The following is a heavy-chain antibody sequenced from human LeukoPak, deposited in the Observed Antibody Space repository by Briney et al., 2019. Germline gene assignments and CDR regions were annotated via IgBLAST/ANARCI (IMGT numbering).Heavy chain of an antibody. CDR3: AIRLGSSGWGLYYYYYYMDV. V-gene: IGHV1-8*01. CDR1: GYTFTSYD. J-gene: IGHJ6*03. D-gene: IGHD6-19*01. CDR2: MNPNSGNT. Sequence: ASVKVSCKASGYTFTSYDINWVRQATGQGLEWMGWMNPNSGNTGYAQKFQGRVTMTRNTSISTAYMELSSLRSEDTAVYYCAIRLGSSGWGLYYYYYYMDVWGKGTTVTISS.